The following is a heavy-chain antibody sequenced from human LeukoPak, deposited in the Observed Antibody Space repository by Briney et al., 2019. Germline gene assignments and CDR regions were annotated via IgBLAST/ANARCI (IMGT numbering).Heavy chain of an antibody. CDR1: GFTFSSYA. J-gene: IGHJ4*02. CDR3: ARGHLHYYGSGRPPG. Sequence: GGSLRLSCAASGFTFSSYAMSWVRQAPGKGLEWVSGINWNGGSTGYADSVKGRFTISRDNAKNSLYLQMNSLRAEDTALYYCARGHLHYYGSGRPPGWGQGTLVTVSS. D-gene: IGHD3-10*01. CDR2: INWNGGST. V-gene: IGHV3-20*04.